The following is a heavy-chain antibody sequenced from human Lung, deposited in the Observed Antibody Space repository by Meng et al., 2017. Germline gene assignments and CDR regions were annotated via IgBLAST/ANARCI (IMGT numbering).Heavy chain of an antibody. CDR2: IFSNDEK. D-gene: IGHD4-17*01. V-gene: IGHV2-26*01. Sequence: SGPTLVKPTETLTLTCTVSGFSLSDTRMGVSWIRQPPGKALEWLAHIFSNDEKSFSTSLRTRLTISKDTSKSQVVLTMTNMDPVDTATYYCARIWAYSHGDVPFDVPFDYWGQGTLVTVSS. J-gene: IGHJ4*02. CDR1: GFSLSDTRMG. CDR3: ARIWAYSHGDVPFDVPFDY.